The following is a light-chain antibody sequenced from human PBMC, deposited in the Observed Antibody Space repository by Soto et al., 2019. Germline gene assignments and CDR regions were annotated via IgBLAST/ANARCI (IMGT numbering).Light chain of an antibody. CDR3: QQYGSSYA. V-gene: IGKV3-20*01. J-gene: IGKJ2*01. CDR1: QSVTSNY. Sequence: EIVLTQSPDTLALSPGERATLSCRASQSVTSNYLAWYQQKPGQAPRLLIFGISSRATGIPDRFSGSGSGTVFTLTIARLAPADFAVYSCQQYGSSYAFGQGTKLEIK. CDR2: GIS.